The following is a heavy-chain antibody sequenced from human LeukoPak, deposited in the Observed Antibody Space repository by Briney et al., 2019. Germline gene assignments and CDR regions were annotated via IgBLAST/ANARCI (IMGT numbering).Heavy chain of an antibody. Sequence: GGSLRLSCAASGFTFSSYSMNWARQAPGKGLEWVSSISSSSSYIYYADSVKGRFTISRDNAKNSLYLQMNSLRAEDTAVYYCARDTIFGPLGYWGQGTLVTVSS. J-gene: IGHJ4*02. CDR2: ISSSSSYI. V-gene: IGHV3-21*01. CDR1: GFTFSSYS. D-gene: IGHD3-3*01. CDR3: ARDTIFGPLGY.